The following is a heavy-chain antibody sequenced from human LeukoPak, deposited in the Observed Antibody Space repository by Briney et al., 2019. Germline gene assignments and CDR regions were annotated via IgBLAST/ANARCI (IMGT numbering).Heavy chain of an antibody. CDR2: IYPRDSDT. D-gene: IGHD3-10*01. CDR1: GYSFNTYW. J-gene: IGHJ4*02. Sequence: GESLKISCKGSGYSFNTYWIGWVRQLPGKGLEWMGIIYPRDSDTKYRPSFQGQVTISADKSISTGYLQWSSLKASDSAMYYCARPMVRGEPRDYWGQGTLVTVSS. V-gene: IGHV5-51*01. CDR3: ARPMVRGEPRDY.